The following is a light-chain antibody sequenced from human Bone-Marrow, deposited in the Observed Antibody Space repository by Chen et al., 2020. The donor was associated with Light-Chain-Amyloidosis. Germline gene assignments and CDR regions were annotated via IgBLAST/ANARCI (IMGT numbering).Light chain of an antibody. CDR3: QQYNSYSGYT. CDR1: QSISSW. CDR2: DAS. J-gene: IGKJ2*01. V-gene: IGKV1-5*01. Sequence: DIQMTQSPSTLYASVGDRVTITCRASQSISSWFAWYQQKPGKAPKLLIYDASSLESGVPSRFSGSGSGTEFTLTISSLQPDDFATYYCQQYNSYSGYTFGQGTKLEIK.